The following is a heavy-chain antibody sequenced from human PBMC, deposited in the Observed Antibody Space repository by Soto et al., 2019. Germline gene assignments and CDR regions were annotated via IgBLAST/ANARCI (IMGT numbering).Heavy chain of an antibody. J-gene: IGHJ5*02. D-gene: IGHD2-2*01. V-gene: IGHV3-9*01. CDR1: GFTFDDYA. CDR3: AATEGTSRAREFDP. Sequence: VQLVESGGGLVQPGRSLRLSCAASGFTFDDYAMHWVRQAPGKGLEWVSGISWNSGSIGYADSVKGRFTISRDNAKNSLYLQMNCLRAEDTALYYCAATEGTSRAREFDPWGQGTLVTVSS. CDR2: ISWNSGSI.